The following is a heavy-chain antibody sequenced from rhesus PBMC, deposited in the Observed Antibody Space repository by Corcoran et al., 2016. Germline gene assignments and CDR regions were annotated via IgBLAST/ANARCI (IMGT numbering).Heavy chain of an antibody. CDR3: ARDRSNYGRFDY. V-gene: IGHV4-169*02. CDR1: GGSISISY. J-gene: IGHJ4*01. D-gene: IGHD4-23*01. CDR2: IYGSGSST. Sequence: QLQLQASGPGLVKPSETLSVPCAVSGGSISISYWRWIRQAPGKGLEWIGYIYGSGSSTNYNPSLKSRVTLSVDTSKNQLSLKLSSVTTADTAVYYCARDRSNYGRFDYWGQGVLVTVSS.